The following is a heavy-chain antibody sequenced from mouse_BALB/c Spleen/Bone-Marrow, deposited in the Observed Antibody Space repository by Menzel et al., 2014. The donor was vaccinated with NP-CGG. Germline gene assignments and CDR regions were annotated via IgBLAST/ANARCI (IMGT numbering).Heavy chain of an antibody. CDR3: ARRGFDEGYYAMDY. Sequence: EVQLQQSGPELVKPGASVKMSCKASGYTFTSYVMHWVKQKPGQGLEWIGYINPYNDGAKYNEKFKGKATLTSDKSSSTAYMELSSLTSEDSAVYYCARRGFDEGYYAMDYWVQGTSVTVSS. V-gene: IGHV1-14*01. J-gene: IGHJ4*01. CDR2: INPYNDGA. CDR1: GYTFTSYV.